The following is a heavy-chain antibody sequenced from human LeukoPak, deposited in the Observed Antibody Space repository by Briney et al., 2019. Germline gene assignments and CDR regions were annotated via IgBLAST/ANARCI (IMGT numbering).Heavy chain of an antibody. CDR1: GGSFSGYH. Sequence: SETLSLTCAVYGGSFSGYHWSWIRQPPGKGLEWIGEINHSGSTNYNPSLKSRVTISVDTSKNQFSLKLSSVTAADTAVYYCARGPGYYSNYDYWGQGTLVTVSS. D-gene: IGHD4-11*01. V-gene: IGHV4-34*01. J-gene: IGHJ4*02. CDR2: INHSGST. CDR3: ARGPGYYSNYDY.